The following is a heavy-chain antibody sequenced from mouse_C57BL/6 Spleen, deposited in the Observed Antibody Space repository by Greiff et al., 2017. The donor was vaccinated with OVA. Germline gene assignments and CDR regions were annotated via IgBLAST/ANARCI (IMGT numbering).Heavy chain of an antibody. J-gene: IGHJ3*01. CDR3: ARGGIYDYIWFAY. CDR2: INPSNGGT. D-gene: IGHD2-4*01. V-gene: IGHV1-53*01. Sequence: QLQQSGTELVKPGASVKLSCKASGYTFTSYWMHWVKQRPGQGLEWIGNINPSNGGTNYNEKFKSKATLTVDKSSSTAYMQLSSLTSEDSAVYYCARGGIYDYIWFAYWGQGTLVTVSA. CDR1: GYTFTSYW.